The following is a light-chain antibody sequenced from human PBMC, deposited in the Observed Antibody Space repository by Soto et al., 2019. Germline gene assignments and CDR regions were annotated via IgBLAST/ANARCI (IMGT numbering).Light chain of an antibody. CDR3: LSYTSSSTLGV. CDR1: SSDIGGYNF. CDR2: DVS. V-gene: IGLV2-14*03. J-gene: IGLJ3*02. Sequence: QSALTQPASVSGSPGQSITISCTGTSSDIGGYNFVSWYQQHPGKPLKLMIYDVSDRPSGVSNRFSGSKSGNTASLTISGLQAGDDAQYYCLSYTSSSTLGVFGGGTKLTVL.